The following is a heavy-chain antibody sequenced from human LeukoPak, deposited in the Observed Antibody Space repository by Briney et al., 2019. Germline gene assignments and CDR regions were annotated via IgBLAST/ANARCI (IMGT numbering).Heavy chain of an antibody. CDR2: ISSSSSYI. D-gene: IGHD4-17*01. CDR1: GYSFSNSW. J-gene: IGHJ4*02. Sequence: GESLKISCKGSGYSFSNSWIGWVRQAPGKGLEWVSSISSSSSYIYYADSVKGRFTISRDNAKNSLYLQMNSLRAEDTAVYYCASYGDPRGYWGQGTLVTVSS. V-gene: IGHV3-21*01. CDR3: ASYGDPRGY.